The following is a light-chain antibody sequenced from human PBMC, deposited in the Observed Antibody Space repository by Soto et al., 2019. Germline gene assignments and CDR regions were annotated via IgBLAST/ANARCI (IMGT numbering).Light chain of an antibody. CDR1: QSLDTY. Sequence: DIPMTQSPSSLSASVGDRVTITCRASQSLDTYLNWYQQRPGKAPKLLIYAASNLQGGVPSRFSGSGSATEFTLTISSLQPEDFATYYCQQSYSDPWTFGQGTKVDVK. CDR3: QQSYSDPWT. J-gene: IGKJ1*01. CDR2: AAS. V-gene: IGKV1-39*01.